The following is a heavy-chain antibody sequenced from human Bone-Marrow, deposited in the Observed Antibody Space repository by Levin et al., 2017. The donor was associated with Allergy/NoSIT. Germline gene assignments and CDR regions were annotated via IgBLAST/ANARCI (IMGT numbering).Heavy chain of an antibody. CDR3: ARGKEDLVVVAGGDYQYYGLDV. V-gene: IGHV1-69*06. J-gene: IGHJ6*02. D-gene: IGHD2-15*01. Sequence: TWVRQAPGQGLEWMGEIIPTFGSPNYAHKFQGRVTISADTSTSTAYMELSSLRSEDTAVYYCARGKEDLVVVAGGDYQYYGLDVWGQGTTVTVSS. CDR2: IIPTFGSP.